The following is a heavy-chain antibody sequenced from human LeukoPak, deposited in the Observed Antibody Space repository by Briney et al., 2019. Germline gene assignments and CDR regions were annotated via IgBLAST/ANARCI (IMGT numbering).Heavy chain of an antibody. CDR3: ARAYPYCSSTSCEGT. V-gene: IGHV4-34*01. D-gene: IGHD2-2*01. J-gene: IGHJ5*02. CDR1: GGSFSGYY. Sequence: SETLSLTCVVYGGSFSGYYWSWIRQPPGKGLEWIGEINHSGSTNYNPSLKSRVTISVDTSKNQFSLKLSSVTAADTAVYYCARAYPYCSSTSCEGTWGQGTLVTVSS. CDR2: INHSGST.